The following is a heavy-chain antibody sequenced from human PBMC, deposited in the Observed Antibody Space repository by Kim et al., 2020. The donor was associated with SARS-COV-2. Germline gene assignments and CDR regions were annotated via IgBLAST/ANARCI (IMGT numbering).Heavy chain of an antibody. Sequence: ASVKVSCKASGYTFTAYYIHWVRQAPGQGLEWMGWLNPNSGGTHYAQNFQGRVTMTRDTSISTAYMELSRLRSDDTAVYFCARDIGYCTSTSCYSWFDPWGQGTLVTVSS. D-gene: IGHD2-2*01. J-gene: IGHJ5*02. CDR3: ARDIGYCTSTSCYSWFDP. V-gene: IGHV1-2*02. CDR2: LNPNSGGT. CDR1: GYTFTAYY.